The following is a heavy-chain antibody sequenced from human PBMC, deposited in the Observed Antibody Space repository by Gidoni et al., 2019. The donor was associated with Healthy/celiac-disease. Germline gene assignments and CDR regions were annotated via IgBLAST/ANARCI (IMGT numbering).Heavy chain of an antibody. D-gene: IGHD3-22*01. CDR1: GFTFSSYG. J-gene: IGHJ6*02. CDR3: ARILYDSSGYYKVRGVYYYYGMDV. Sequence: QVQLVESGGGVVQPGRSLRLSSAASGFTFSSYGMPWVRQAPGKGLEWVAVIWYDGSNKYYADSVKGRFTIARDNSKNTLYLQMNSLRAEDTAVYYCARILYDSSGYYKVRGVYYYYGMDVWGQGTTVTVSS. CDR2: IWYDGSNK. V-gene: IGHV3-33*01.